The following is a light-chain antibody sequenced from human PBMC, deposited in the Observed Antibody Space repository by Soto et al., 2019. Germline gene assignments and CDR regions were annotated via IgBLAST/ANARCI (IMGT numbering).Light chain of an antibody. CDR1: QTISSW. Sequence: DIQMTQSPSTLSATAGDRVTITCRASQTISSWLAWYQQKPGKAPKLLIYKASTLKSGVPSRFSGSGSGTEFTLTISSLQPEDFGIYYCQQYENYWTFGQGTKVDI. J-gene: IGKJ1*01. CDR3: QQYENYWT. V-gene: IGKV1-5*03. CDR2: KAS.